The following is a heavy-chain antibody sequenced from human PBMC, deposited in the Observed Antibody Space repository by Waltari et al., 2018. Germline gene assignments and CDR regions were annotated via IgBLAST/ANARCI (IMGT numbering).Heavy chain of an antibody. CDR1: GGTFSTYA. CDR2: ISTIFGTP. CDR3: ARDKEVGSASGDINFFDY. Sequence: QVQLVQSGAEVKKPGSSVKVSCKASGGTFSTYAISWVRQAPGQGLEWMGGISTIFGTPNYAPKFQGRRMISADESTSTAYMELSSLRSQDTAVYYCARDKEVGSASGDINFFDYWGQGTLVAVSS. J-gene: IGHJ4*02. D-gene: IGHD2-15*01. V-gene: IGHV1-69*12.